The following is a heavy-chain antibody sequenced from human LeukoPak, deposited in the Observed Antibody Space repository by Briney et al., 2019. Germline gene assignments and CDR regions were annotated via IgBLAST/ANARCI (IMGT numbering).Heavy chain of an antibody. Sequence: SETLSLTCTVSGDSISSYYWSWIRQPAGKGLEWIGRISTSGSTNYNPSLKSRVTMSVDTSKNQSSLKLSSVTAADMAVYYCARSGIAAGGRYYYYYMDVWGKGTTVTVSS. CDR1: GDSISSYY. V-gene: IGHV4-4*07. CDR3: ARSGIAAGGRYYYYYMDV. J-gene: IGHJ6*03. D-gene: IGHD6-13*01. CDR2: ISTSGST.